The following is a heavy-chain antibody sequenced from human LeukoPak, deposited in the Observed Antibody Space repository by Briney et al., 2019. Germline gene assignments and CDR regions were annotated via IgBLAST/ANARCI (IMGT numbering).Heavy chain of an antibody. CDR3: ARVVGSYGDSAY. D-gene: IGHD4-17*01. J-gene: IGHJ4*02. CDR2: ITSSSSSM. Sequence: PGGSLRLSCAASGFKFSSFSMNWVRQAPGKGLEWISYITSSSSSMFYADSVKGRFTISRDNAKNSLFLEMNSLRAEDTAVYYCARVVGSYGDSAYWGQGTLVTVSS. CDR1: GFKFSSFS. V-gene: IGHV3-48*04.